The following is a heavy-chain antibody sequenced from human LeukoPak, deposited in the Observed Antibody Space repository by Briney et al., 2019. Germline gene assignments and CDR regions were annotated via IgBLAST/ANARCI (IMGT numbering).Heavy chain of an antibody. D-gene: IGHD4-17*01. CDR1: GFTISSNY. CDR3: ARGGDYGSYYFGY. J-gene: IGHJ4*02. V-gene: IGHV3-53*01. CDR2: IFNSGDT. Sequence: GGSLRLSCAASGFTISSNYMNWVRQAPGKGLEWVSVIFNSGDTYYADSVKGRFTISRDNAKNSLYLQMNSLRAEDTAVYYCARGGDYGSYYFGYWGQGTLVTVSS.